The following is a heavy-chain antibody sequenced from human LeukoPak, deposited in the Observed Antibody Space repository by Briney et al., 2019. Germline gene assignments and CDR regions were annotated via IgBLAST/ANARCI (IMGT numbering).Heavy chain of an antibody. D-gene: IGHD1-26*01. CDR2: TYYRSKWFS. Sequence: SQTLSLTCAISGDSVSSNSATWNWIRQSPSRGLEWLGRTYYRSKWFSDYAVSVKSRTTFNPDTAKNLLSLQLNSVTPEDTAVYYCARGSGSYYAFDIWGQGTMVTVSS. CDR1: GDSVSSNSAT. V-gene: IGHV6-1*01. J-gene: IGHJ3*02. CDR3: ARGSGSYYAFDI.